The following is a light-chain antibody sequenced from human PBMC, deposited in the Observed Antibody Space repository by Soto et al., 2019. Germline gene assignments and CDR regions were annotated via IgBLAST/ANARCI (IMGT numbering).Light chain of an antibody. Sequence: QLVLTQPPSASRTPGQRVTISCSGSTSNIGSNSVFWYQHLPGTAPKLLIYRSNQRASGVPDRFSGSKSGTSASLAISGLRSEDEADYYCAAWDDSLSGQVFGGGTKLTVL. CDR3: AAWDDSLSGQV. V-gene: IGLV1-47*01. CDR2: RSN. J-gene: IGLJ2*01. CDR1: TSNIGSNS.